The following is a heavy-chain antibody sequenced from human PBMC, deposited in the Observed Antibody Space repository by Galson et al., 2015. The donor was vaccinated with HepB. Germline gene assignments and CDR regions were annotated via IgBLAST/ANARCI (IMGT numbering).Heavy chain of an antibody. CDR1: GGTFSSYA. V-gene: IGHV1-69*13. Sequence: SVKVSCKASGGTFSSYAISWVRQAPGQGLEWMGGIIPIFGTANYAQKFQGRVTITADESTSTAYMELSSLRSEDTAVYYCAVLLRFGELLKLDYWGQGTLVTVSS. D-gene: IGHD3-10*01. CDR3: AVLLRFGELLKLDY. J-gene: IGHJ4*02. CDR2: IIPIFGTA.